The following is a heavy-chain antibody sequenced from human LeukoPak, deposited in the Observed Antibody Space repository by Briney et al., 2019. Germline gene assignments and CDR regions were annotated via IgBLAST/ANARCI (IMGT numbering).Heavy chain of an antibody. J-gene: IGHJ4*02. V-gene: IGHV3-48*01. Sequence: PGGSLRLSCAASGFTLSSYSMNWVRQAPGKGLEWVSYISSSSSSIYYADSLKGRFTISRDNAKNSLYLQMNSLRAEDTAVYYCARPFGLYGDCENYYFDYWGQGTLVTVSS. CDR2: ISSSSSSI. CDR1: GFTLSSYS. CDR3: ARPFGLYGDCENYYFDY. D-gene: IGHD4-17*01.